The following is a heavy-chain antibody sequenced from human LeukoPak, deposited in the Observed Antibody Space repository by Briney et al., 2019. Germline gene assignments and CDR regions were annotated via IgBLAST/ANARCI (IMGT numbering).Heavy chain of an antibody. CDR3: ARDPHCSSTNCPFHY. J-gene: IGHJ4*02. V-gene: IGHV4-4*02. CDR1: GGSISSSDW. Sequence: SGTLSLTCAVSGGSISSSDWWSWVRQPPGRGLEWIGYIYRSENPTYNSSLKSRVTMSVDKSKNQFSLKLSSVTAADTAVYYCARDPHCSSTNCPFHYWGQGTLVIVSS. D-gene: IGHD2-2*01. CDR2: IYRSENP.